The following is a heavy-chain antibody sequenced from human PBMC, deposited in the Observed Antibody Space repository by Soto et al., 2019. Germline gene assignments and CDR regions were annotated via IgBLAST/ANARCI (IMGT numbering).Heavy chain of an antibody. V-gene: IGHV5-51*01. Sequence: VSLKISCKGSGYGFTGYWIGWVRQMPGKGLEWMGIIFPGGSQTRNSPSFQGQVTMSVDKSISTAYLQWSSLKASDTAMYYCARFSGDQLERPWFDPWGQGTLVTVSS. D-gene: IGHD1-1*01. J-gene: IGHJ5*02. CDR3: ARFSGDQLERPWFDP. CDR2: IFPGGSQT. CDR1: GYGFTGYW.